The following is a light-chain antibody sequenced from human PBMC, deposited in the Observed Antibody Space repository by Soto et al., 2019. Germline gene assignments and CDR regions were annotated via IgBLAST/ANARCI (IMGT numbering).Light chain of an antibody. CDR1: RSVSSD. Sequence: EIVMTQSPATLSVSPGERASLSCRASRSVSSDLAWYQRKPGQAPRLLIYAASTRATGIPARFSGSGSGTDFTLTISSLQSEDFAVYYCQQYNSLITFGQGTRLEIK. V-gene: IGKV3-15*01. J-gene: IGKJ5*01. CDR2: AAS. CDR3: QQYNSLIT.